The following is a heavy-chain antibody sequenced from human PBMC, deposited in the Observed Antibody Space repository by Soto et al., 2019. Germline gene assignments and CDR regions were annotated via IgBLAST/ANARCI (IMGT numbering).Heavy chain of an antibody. V-gene: IGHV3-48*01. CDR1: GFTFSSYN. CDR3: ARSEQWLVSAFDI. J-gene: IGHJ3*02. Sequence: EVQLVESGGGLVQPGGSLRLSCAASGFTFSSYNMNWVRQAPGKGLEWVSYISSSSSTIYYADSVKGRFTISRDNAKNSLYLQMNSLIAEDTAVYYCARSEQWLVSAFDIWGQGTMVTVSS. D-gene: IGHD6-19*01. CDR2: ISSSSSTI.